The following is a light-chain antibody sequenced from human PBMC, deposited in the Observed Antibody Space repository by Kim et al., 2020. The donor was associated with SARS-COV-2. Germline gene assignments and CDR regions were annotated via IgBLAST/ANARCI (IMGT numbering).Light chain of an antibody. CDR1: QMTYIT. J-gene: IGKJ1*01. V-gene: IGKV1-5*03. Sequence: ASGGNRVTTTCRASQMTYITSAWYQQKPGKAPKLLFYKASSLQSGVPSRFSGSGSGTDFTLPISSLQPDDFATYYCQQYNKYPWTFGQGTKVDIK. CDR2: KAS. CDR3: QQYNKYPWT.